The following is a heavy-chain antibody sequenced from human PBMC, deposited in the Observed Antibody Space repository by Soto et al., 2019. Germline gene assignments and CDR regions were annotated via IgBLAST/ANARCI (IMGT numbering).Heavy chain of an antibody. Sequence: PGGSLRLSCAASGFTLSAYWVHWVRQTPGKGLEWVANINQDGTQKYYVGSVKGRFTISRDNSKNSFYLQMDSLRAEDSARYFCARAIAAAAGFWGRGILVTVSS. V-gene: IGHV3-7*01. CDR2: INQDGTQK. D-gene: IGHD6-13*01. J-gene: IGHJ4*02. CDR3: ARAIAAAAGF. CDR1: GFTLSAYW.